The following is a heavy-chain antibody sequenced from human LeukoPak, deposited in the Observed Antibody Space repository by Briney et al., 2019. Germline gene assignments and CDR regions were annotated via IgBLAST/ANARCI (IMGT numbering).Heavy chain of an antibody. J-gene: IGHJ6*03. V-gene: IGHV4-34*01. Sequence: SETLSLTCAVYGGSFSDYYWSWIRQPPGKGLEWIGEINHSGSTNYNPSLKSRVTISVDTSKNQFSLKLSSVTAADTAVYYCARIGYCSSTSCLAHYYYYMDVWGKGTTVTVSS. CDR1: GGSFSDYY. CDR3: ARIGYCSSTSCLAHYYYYMDV. D-gene: IGHD2-2*01. CDR2: INHSGST.